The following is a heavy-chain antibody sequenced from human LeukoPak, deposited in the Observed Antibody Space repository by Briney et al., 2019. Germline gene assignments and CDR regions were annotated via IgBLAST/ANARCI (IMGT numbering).Heavy chain of an antibody. V-gene: IGHV3-7*01. CDR2: IKQDGSKK. Sequence: GGSLRLSCAASGFTFSSYWMSWVRQAPGKGLEWVANIKQDGSKKYYVDSVKGRFTISRDNAKNSLSLQMNSLRAEDTAVYYCARGVVAATPYCGYDCAPHFDYWGQGALVTVSS. CDR1: GFTFSSYW. D-gene: IGHD2-21*02. J-gene: IGHJ4*02. CDR3: ARGVVAATPYCGYDCAPHFDY.